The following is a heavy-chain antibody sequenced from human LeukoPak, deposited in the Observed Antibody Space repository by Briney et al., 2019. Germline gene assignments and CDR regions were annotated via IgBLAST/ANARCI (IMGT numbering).Heavy chain of an antibody. V-gene: IGHV3-30*04. CDR2: ISYHARDQ. Sequence: GGSLRLSCAASGFTFSSYAMRWVRQAPGKGLEWVTVISYHARDQFYADSVKGRFTVSRDNSKNTLYLQMNSLRAEDSAAYYCAAQPCSGGVCYLDYWGQGTLVTVSS. CDR1: GFTFSSYA. J-gene: IGHJ4*02. D-gene: IGHD2-8*02. CDR3: AAQPCSGGVCYLDY.